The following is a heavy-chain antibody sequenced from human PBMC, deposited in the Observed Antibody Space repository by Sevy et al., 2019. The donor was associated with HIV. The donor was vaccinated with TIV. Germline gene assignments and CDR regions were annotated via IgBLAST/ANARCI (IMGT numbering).Heavy chain of an antibody. J-gene: IGHJ4*02. Sequence: GGSLRLSCAASGFTFSSYAMHWVRQAPGKGLEWVAVISYDGSNKYYADSVKGRFTMSRDNSKNTLYLQMNSLRAEDTAVYYCARGSGVGATKPREGAFDYWGQGTLVTVSS. V-gene: IGHV3-30-3*01. CDR3: ARGSGVGATKPREGAFDY. D-gene: IGHD1-26*01. CDR2: ISYDGSNK. CDR1: GFTFSSYA.